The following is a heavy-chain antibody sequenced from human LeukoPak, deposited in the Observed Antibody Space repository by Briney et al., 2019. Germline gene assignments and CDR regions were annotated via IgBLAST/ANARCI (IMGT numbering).Heavy chain of an antibody. J-gene: IGHJ6*03. CDR3: ARATTYTRYYYYYMDV. CDR1: GGTFSSYA. CDR2: IIPIFGTA. Sequence: ASVKVSCKASGGTFSSYAISWVRQAPGQGLEWMGGIIPIFGTANYAQKFQGRVTITADKSTSTAYMELSSLRSEDTAVYYCARATTYTRYYYYYMDVWGKGTTVTVSS. V-gene: IGHV1-69*06. D-gene: IGHD4-11*01.